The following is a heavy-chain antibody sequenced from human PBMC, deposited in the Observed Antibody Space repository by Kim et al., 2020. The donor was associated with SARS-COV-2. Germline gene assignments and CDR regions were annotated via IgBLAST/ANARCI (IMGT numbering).Heavy chain of an antibody. Sequence: YADPEKGRFTIPRDNSKNPLYLPTNSLRAEDTAVYYCARTLVLSGYYGMDVWGQGTTVTVSS. J-gene: IGHJ6*02. CDR3: ARTLVLSGYYGMDV. V-gene: IGHV3-33*01. D-gene: IGHD3-10*01.